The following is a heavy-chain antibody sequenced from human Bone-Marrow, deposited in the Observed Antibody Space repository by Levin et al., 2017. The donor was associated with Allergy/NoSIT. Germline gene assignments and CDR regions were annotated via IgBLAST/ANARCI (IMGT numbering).Heavy chain of an antibody. CDR3: VRGSQYGQYFDY. J-gene: IGHJ4*02. Sequence: GGSLRLSCAASGFTFSSYGMHWVRQAPGKGLEWVAVIWYDGRNRNYADFVDGRFTISRDNPKNTLYLHMHSPRVEDTAMYYCVRGSQYGQYFDYWGQGILVTVSS. D-gene: IGHD1-26*01. CDR1: GFTFSSYG. CDR2: IWYDGRNR. V-gene: IGHV3-33*01.